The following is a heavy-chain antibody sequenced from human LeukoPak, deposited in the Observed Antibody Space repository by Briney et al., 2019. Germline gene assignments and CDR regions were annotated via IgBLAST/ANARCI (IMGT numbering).Heavy chain of an antibody. D-gene: IGHD3-22*01. CDR3: ASSAQSDYYDSPRAFHI. CDR1: ALTFSSYA. J-gene: IGHJ3*02. Sequence: GRSLRLSCPPSALTFSSYATSWVRQAPGKGLEWVSVISGSGGSTHHADSVKGRFSISRDNSKNTLYLQMNSLRGDDTAVYYCASSAQSDYYDSPRAFHIWGQGTLVTISS. V-gene: IGHV3-23*01. CDR2: ISGSGGST.